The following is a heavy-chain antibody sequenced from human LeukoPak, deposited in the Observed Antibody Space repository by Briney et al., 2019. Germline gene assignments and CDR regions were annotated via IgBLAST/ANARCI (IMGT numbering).Heavy chain of an antibody. CDR1: GYTFTDYN. Sequence: ASVKVSCKTSGYTFTDYNLHWVRQAPGQRLEWMGIIKPSGGDTSYAQTFQGRVFMTRDTSTSTVYMELSSLKSEDTAIYYCARVRDGYNDAYDIWGQGTMVTVSS. CDR2: IKPSGGDT. CDR3: ARVRDGYNDAYDI. J-gene: IGHJ3*02. V-gene: IGHV1-46*01. D-gene: IGHD5-24*01.